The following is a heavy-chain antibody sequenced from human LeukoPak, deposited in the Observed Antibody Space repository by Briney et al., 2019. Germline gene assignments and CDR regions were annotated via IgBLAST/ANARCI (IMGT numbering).Heavy chain of an antibody. CDR1: GYTFTGYY. CDR2: INPNSGGT. CDR3: APRYYDILTGYYTFDY. Sequence: ASVKVSCKASGYTFTGYYMHWVRQAPGQGLEWMGWINPNSGGTNYAQKFQGRVTMTRDTSISTAYMELSRLRSDDTAVYYCAPRYYDILTGYYTFDYWGQGTLVTVSS. V-gene: IGHV1-2*02. D-gene: IGHD3-9*01. J-gene: IGHJ4*02.